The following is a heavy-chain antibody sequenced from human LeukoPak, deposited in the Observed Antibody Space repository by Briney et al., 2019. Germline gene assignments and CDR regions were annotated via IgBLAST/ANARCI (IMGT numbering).Heavy chain of an antibody. V-gene: IGHV3-30-3*01. D-gene: IGHD2-2*01. CDR2: ISYDGSNK. CDR1: GFTFSSYA. Sequence: GRSLRLSCAASGFTFSSYAMHWVRRAPGKGLEWVAVISYDGSNKYYADSVKGRFTISRDNSKNALYLQMNSLRAEDTAVYYCARGAYCSSTSCSKDAFDIWGQGTMVTVSS. CDR3: ARGAYCSSTSCSKDAFDI. J-gene: IGHJ3*02.